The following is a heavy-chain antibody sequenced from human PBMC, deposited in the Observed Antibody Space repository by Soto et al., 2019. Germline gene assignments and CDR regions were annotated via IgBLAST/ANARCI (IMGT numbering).Heavy chain of an antibody. Sequence: SETLSLTCDVYGGTLSGYHWSWIRQSPGQGLGWIGEIDHSGSTNYNPSLRSRVSISIDTSKKQFSLKLSSVTAAGAAVYFCARSLGIGYYYGLDVWGQGTTVTVSS. V-gene: IGHV4-34*01. CDR2: IDHSGST. CDR1: GGTLSGYH. D-gene: IGHD3-10*01. CDR3: ARSLGIGYYYGLDV. J-gene: IGHJ6*02.